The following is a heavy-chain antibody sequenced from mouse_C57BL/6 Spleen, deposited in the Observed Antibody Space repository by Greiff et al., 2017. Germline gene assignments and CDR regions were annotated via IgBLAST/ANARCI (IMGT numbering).Heavy chain of an antibody. CDR1: GFNIKADY. CDR2: IVPGNGDT. J-gene: IGHJ3*01. CDR3: TTDVVTRRAWFAY. V-gene: IGHV14-4*01. Sequence: VQLQQSGAELVRPGASVKLSCTASGFNIKADYMHWVKQRPEQGLEWVGWIVPGNGDTEYASKFQGKATITSYTSSNTAYLQLSSLTSEDTAVYYCTTDVVTRRAWFAYWGQGTLVTVSA. D-gene: IGHD2-2*01.